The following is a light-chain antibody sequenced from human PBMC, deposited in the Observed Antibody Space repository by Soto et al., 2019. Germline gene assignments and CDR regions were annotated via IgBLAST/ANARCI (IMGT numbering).Light chain of an antibody. Sequence: EIVLTQSPDTLSLSPGDSATLSCRASQSVSSNFLAWYQEKPGQAPRLLIYGASSRATGIPDRFSGSGSGTDFTLTISRLEPEDFAVYYCRQYGRSLEFAFGGGTKVDI. J-gene: IGKJ4*01. CDR3: RQYGRSLEFA. CDR2: GAS. CDR1: QSVSSNF. V-gene: IGKV3-20*01.